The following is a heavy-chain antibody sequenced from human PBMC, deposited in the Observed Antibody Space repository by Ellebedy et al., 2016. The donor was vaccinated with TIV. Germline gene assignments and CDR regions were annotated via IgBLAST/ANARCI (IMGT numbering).Heavy chain of an antibody. Sequence: GGSLRLSCTASGFSISNHWMSWVRQAPGKGLEWVANIRQDGSDKYHANSVKGRFTIFRDNGKNSLFLQMNSLRVEDTAVYYCARDYVVVPGRDYFDSWGQGTLVTV. CDR1: GFSISNHW. J-gene: IGHJ4*02. CDR2: IRQDGSDK. V-gene: IGHV3-7*01. CDR3: ARDYVVVPGRDYFDS. D-gene: IGHD2-2*01.